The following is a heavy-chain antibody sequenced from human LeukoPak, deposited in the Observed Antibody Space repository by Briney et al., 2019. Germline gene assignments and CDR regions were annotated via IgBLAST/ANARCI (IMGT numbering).Heavy chain of an antibody. Sequence: GGSLRLSCAASGFTFDDYGMSWVRQAPGKGLEWVSGINWNGGSTGYADSVEGRFTISRDNAKNSLYLQMNSLRAEDTALYYCARRYNSRYYYYYYMDVWGKGTTVTVSS. CDR3: ARRYNSRYYYYYYMDV. CDR2: INWNGGST. D-gene: IGHD1-20*01. V-gene: IGHV3-20*04. CDR1: GFTFDDYG. J-gene: IGHJ6*03.